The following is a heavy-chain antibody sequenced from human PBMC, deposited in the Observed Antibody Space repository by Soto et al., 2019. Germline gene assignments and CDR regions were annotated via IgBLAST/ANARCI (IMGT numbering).Heavy chain of an antibody. Sequence: QVQLQESGPGLVKPSENLSLTCTVSGGSVSSGSYYWSWIRQPPGKGLEWIGYIYYSGSTNYNPSLRGRLTLSVDTPKHQFSLKLSSVPAADTAVYYCARGRRGYSYGYFDYWGQGTLVTVSS. CDR2: IYYSGST. CDR1: GGSVSSGSYY. D-gene: IGHD5-18*01. CDR3: ARGRRGYSYGYFDY. J-gene: IGHJ4*02. V-gene: IGHV4-61*01.